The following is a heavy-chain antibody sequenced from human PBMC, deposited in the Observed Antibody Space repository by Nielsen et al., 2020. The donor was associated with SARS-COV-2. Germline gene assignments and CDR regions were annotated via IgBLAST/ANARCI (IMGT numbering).Heavy chain of an antibody. CDR1: GFTFSDYY. V-gene: IGHV3-73*01. CDR3: SSPTVAY. D-gene: IGHD4-23*01. CDR2: IRSYANEYAP. Sequence: GGSLRLSCAASGFTFSDYYMSWVRPASGKGLEWLGRIRSYANEYAPAYAASVKGRFTISRDDSKNTAYLQMNSLKPEDTAVYYCSSPTVAYWGQGTLVTVSS. J-gene: IGHJ4*02.